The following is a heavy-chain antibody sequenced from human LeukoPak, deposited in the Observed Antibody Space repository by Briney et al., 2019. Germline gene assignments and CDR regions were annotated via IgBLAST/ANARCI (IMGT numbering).Heavy chain of an antibody. D-gene: IGHD4-11*01. CDR3: ARDLDWRLQAPLYYFDY. CDR1: GFTLSSYA. V-gene: IGHV3-30*04. J-gene: IGHJ4*02. CDR2: ISYDGSNK. Sequence: GGSLRLSCAASGFTLSSYAMHWVRQAPGKGLEWVAVISYDGSNKYYADSVKGRFTISRDNSKNTLYLQMNSLRAEDTAVYYCARDLDWRLQAPLYYFDYWGQGTLVTVSS.